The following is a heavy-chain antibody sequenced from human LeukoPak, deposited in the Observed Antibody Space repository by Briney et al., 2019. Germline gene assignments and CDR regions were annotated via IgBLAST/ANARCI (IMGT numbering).Heavy chain of an antibody. V-gene: IGHV4-39*01. CDR3: ARLSAYNFPDY. J-gene: IGHJ4*02. CDR2: IYYNGGT. Sequence: PETLSLTCTVSGGSLSSSTYYWGWIRQPPGKGLEWVGSIYYNGGTHNNPSLKSRVTISVDTSKSQFSLKLSSVTAADTAVYYCARLSAYNFPDYWGQGTLVTVSS. D-gene: IGHD5-24*01. CDR1: GGSLSSSTYY.